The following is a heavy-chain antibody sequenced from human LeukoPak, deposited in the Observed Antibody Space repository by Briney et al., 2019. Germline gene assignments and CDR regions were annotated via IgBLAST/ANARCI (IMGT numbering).Heavy chain of an antibody. D-gene: IGHD3-3*01. J-gene: IGHJ4*02. V-gene: IGHV3-48*02. CDR1: GFTFSSYS. CDR2: ISSSSTTI. Sequence: PGRSLRLSCEASGFTFSSYSMNWVRQAPGKGLEWVSFISSSSTTIYYADSVKGRFTISRDNAKNSLYLQVNSLRDEGTAVYYCAKSETYRFDYWGQGTLVTVSS. CDR3: AKSETYRFDY.